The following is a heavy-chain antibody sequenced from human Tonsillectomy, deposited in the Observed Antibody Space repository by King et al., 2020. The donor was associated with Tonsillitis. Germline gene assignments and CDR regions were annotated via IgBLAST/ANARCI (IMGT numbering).Heavy chain of an antibody. V-gene: IGHV4-38-2*01. CDR2: IYHSGST. CDR3: ARVPDSGSPPTVWFDP. D-gene: IGHD1-26*01. Sequence: QLQESGPGLVKPSETLSLTCAVSGYSISSGYYWGWIRQPPGTGLEWIGSIYHSGSTYYNPSLKSRVTISVDTSKNQFSLKLSSVTAADTAVYYCARVPDSGSPPTVWFDPWGQGTLVTVSS. CDR1: GYSISSGYY. J-gene: IGHJ5*02.